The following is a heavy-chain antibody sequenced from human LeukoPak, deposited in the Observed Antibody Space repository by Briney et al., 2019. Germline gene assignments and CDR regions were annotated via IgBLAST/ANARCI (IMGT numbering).Heavy chain of an antibody. V-gene: IGHV1-3*01. CDR2: INAGNGNT. J-gene: IGHJ4*02. CDR3: ARDFWSGYSNFDY. D-gene: IGHD3-3*01. Sequence: GASVKVSCKASGYTFTSYAMHWVRQAPGQRLEWMGWINAGNGNTKYSQKFQGRVTITRDTSASTAYMELSSLRSEDTAVYYCARDFWSGYSNFDYWGQGTLVTVSS. CDR1: GYTFTSYA.